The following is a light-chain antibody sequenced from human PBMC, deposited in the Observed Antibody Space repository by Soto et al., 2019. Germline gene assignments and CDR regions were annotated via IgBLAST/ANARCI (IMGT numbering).Light chain of an antibody. CDR3: SSYASSSPFV. CDR2: DVS. V-gene: IGLV2-14*01. CDR1: GSDVGGYKY. Sequence: QSVLTQPASVSGSPGQSITISSTGTGSDVGGYKYVSWYQQLPGKAPKLMIYDVSYRPSGVSDRFSGSKSGNTASLIISGLQAEDEADYYCSSYASSSPFVFGTGTKVTVL. J-gene: IGLJ1*01.